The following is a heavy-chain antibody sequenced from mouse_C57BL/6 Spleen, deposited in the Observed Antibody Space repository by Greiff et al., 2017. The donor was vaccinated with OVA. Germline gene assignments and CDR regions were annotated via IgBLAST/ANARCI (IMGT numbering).Heavy chain of an antibody. Sequence: QVQLKQPGAELVKPGASVKMSCKASGYTFTSYWITWVKQRPGQGLEWIGDIYPGSGSTNYNEKFKSKATLTVDTSSSTAYMQLSSLTSEDSAVYYCARGANYLPAWFAYWGQGTLVTVSA. D-gene: IGHD2-1*01. CDR1: GYTFTSYW. V-gene: IGHV1-55*01. CDR3: ARGANYLPAWFAY. CDR2: IYPGSGST. J-gene: IGHJ3*01.